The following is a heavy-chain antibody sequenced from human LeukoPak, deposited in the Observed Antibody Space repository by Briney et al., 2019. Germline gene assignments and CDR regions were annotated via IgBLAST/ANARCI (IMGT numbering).Heavy chain of an antibody. Sequence: ASVKVSCKASGYTFTGYYMHWVRQAPGQGLEWMGWINPNSGGTNYAQKLQGRVTMTTDTSTSTAYMELRSLKSDDTAVYYCARDKLATPTTLAFDPWGQGTLVTVSS. D-gene: IGHD5-12*01. J-gene: IGHJ5*02. CDR1: GYTFTGYY. CDR2: INPNSGGT. V-gene: IGHV1-2*02. CDR3: ARDKLATPTTLAFDP.